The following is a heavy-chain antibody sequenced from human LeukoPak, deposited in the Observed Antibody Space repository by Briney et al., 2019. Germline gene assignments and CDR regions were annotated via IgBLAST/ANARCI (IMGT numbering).Heavy chain of an antibody. Sequence: SGPTLVKPTQTLTLTCTFSGFSLSTSGVGVGWIRQPPGKALEWLALIYWDDDKRYSPSLKTRLTITKDTSKNQVVPTLTNMDPVFADTYYCAHRAAGTLDYWGQGNLVTVSS. CDR1: GFSLSTSGVG. CDR2: IYWDDDK. D-gene: IGHD6-13*01. V-gene: IGHV2-5*02. CDR3: AHRAAGTLDY. J-gene: IGHJ4*02.